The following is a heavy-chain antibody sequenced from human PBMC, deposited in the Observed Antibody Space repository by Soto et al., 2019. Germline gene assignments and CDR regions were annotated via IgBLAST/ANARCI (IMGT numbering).Heavy chain of an antibody. V-gene: IGHV3-74*03. CDR1: GFTFSSYW. CDR3: VRGDGAECAGSGYLGRH. CDR2: IKSDGSGT. D-gene: IGHD3-22*01. J-gene: IGHJ4*02. Sequence: EVQLVESGGGLVQPGGSLTLSCAASGFTFSSYWMHWVRQAPGKGLVWVSRIKSDGSGTMYADSVKGRFTISRDNVRNTLYPQMNSLRVEDTVVYFCVRGDGAECAGSGYLGRHWGQGSLVTVSS.